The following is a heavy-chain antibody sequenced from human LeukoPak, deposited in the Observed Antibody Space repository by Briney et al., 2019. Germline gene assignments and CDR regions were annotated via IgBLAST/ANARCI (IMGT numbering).Heavy chain of an antibody. V-gene: IGHV3-64D*08. CDR3: AKAPVGATSYFDS. CDR1: GFTFNIYA. J-gene: IGHJ4*02. CDR2: IRSNGGST. D-gene: IGHD1-26*01. Sequence: GGSLRLSCSASGFTFNIYAMHWVRQAPGKGLEYVSGIRSNGGSTYYVDSVKGRFTISRDNSKNILYLQMSSLRPEDTAVYYCAKAPVGATSYFDSWGQGT.